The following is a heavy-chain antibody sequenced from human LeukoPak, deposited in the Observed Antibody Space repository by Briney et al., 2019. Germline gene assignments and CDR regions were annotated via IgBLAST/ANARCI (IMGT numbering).Heavy chain of an antibody. CDR2: FDPEDGET. CDR3: ATGGKGIVVAIQTWFDP. D-gene: IGHD3-22*01. CDR1: GYTFTSYD. J-gene: IGHJ5*02. V-gene: IGHV1-24*01. Sequence: HRGSLKVSCNASGYTFTSYDINWVRQATGQGREWLGCFDPEDGETIYAQKFQGRVTMTEDTSTDTAYMEMSSLRYEDTAVYYCATGGKGIVVAIQTWFDPWGQGTLVTVSS.